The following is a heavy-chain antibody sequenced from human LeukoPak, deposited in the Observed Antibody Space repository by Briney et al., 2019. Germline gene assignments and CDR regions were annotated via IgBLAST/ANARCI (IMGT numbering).Heavy chain of an antibody. CDR2: ISYDGSNK. Sequence: GRSLRLSCAASGFTFSNYGMHWVRQAPGERLEWVAVISYDGSNKYYADSVKGRFTISRDNSKNTLYLQMNSLRAEDTAVYYCARDSDVLTALYFYYGMDVWGQGTTVTVSS. CDR1: GFTFSNYG. CDR3: ARDSDVLTALYFYYGMDV. D-gene: IGHD3-9*01. V-gene: IGHV3-30*03. J-gene: IGHJ6*02.